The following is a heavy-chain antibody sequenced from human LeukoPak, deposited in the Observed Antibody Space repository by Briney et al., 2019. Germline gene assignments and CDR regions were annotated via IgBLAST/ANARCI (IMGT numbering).Heavy chain of an antibody. V-gene: IGHV1-18*01. Sequence: ASVKVSCKASGYTFTSYGISWVRQAPGQGLEWMGWISAYNGNTNYAQKLQGRVTMTTDTSTSTAYMELRSLRSDDTAVYYCARDNGYCSSTSCPYPYYYYGMDVWGQGTTVTVS. CDR1: GYTFTSYG. J-gene: IGHJ6*02. CDR3: ARDNGYCSSTSCPYPYYYYGMDV. D-gene: IGHD2-2*01. CDR2: ISAYNGNT.